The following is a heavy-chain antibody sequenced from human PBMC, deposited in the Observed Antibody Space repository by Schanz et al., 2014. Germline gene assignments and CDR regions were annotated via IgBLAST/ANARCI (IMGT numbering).Heavy chain of an antibody. CDR3: ARVGAGGYGMEV. Sequence: QVQLVQSGAEVKKPGASVKVSCKASGYTFTGYYTHWVRQAPGQGLEWMVRINPDRGDTNYAQKFQGRVTMSRDMSITTDYMELSRLRSDDTAVYYCARVGAGGYGMEVWGQGTTVTVSS. CDR2: INPDRGDT. CDR1: GYTFTGYY. J-gene: IGHJ6*02. V-gene: IGHV1-2*06. D-gene: IGHD3-16*01.